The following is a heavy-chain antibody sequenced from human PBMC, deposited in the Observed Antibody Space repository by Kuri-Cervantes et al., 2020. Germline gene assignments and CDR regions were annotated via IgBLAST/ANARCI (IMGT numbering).Heavy chain of an antibody. CDR3: ARGLESLFPHPGTSMATV. CDR2: ISYGGNT. V-gene: IGHV4-39*07. Sequence: SETLSLTCTVSGGSISTSGFYWGWVRQPPGKGLEWIGSISYGGNTYYNPSLKSRISISLDTSKNQFSLQLSSVTAADTAVYYCARGLESLFPHPGTSMATVWGQGTLVTVSS. D-gene: IGHD2-21*01. J-gene: IGHJ4*02. CDR1: GGSISTSGFY.